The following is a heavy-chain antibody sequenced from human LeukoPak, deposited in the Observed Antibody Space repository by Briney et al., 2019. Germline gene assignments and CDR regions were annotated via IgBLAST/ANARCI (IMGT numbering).Heavy chain of an antibody. D-gene: IGHD3-10*01. V-gene: IGHV3-23*01. J-gene: IGHJ6*03. CDR1: GFTFSSYA. CDR3: AKSGGSYYYYYYMDV. CDR2: ISGSGGST. Sequence: PGGSLRLSCAASGFTFSSYAMSWVRQAPGKGLEWVSAISGSGGSTYYADSVKGRFTISRDNSKNTLYLQMNSLRAADTAVYYCAKSGGSYYYYYYMDVWGKGTTVTVSS.